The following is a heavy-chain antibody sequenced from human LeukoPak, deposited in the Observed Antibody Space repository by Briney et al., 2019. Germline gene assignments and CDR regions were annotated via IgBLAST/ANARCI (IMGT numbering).Heavy chain of an antibody. V-gene: IGHV3-21*01. D-gene: IGHD2-2*02. Sequence: GGSLRLSCAASGFTFSSYSMNWVCQAPGKGLEWVSSISSSSSYIYYADSVKGRFTISRDNAKNSLYLQMNSLRADDTAVYYCASASILYQLDYWGQGALVTVSS. CDR1: GFTFSSYS. J-gene: IGHJ4*02. CDR3: ASASILYQLDY. CDR2: ISSSSSYI.